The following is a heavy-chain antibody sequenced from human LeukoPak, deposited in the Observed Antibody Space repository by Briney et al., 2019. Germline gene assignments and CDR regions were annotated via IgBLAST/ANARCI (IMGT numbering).Heavy chain of an antibody. CDR3: ASLVTIFGEADNFDY. D-gene: IGHD3-3*01. V-gene: IGHV1-2*02. CDR1: GYTFTGYY. J-gene: IGHJ4*02. Sequence: ASVKVSCKASGYTFTGYYMHWVRQAPGQGLEWMGWINPNSGGTNYAQKFQGRVTMTRDTSISTAYMELSRLRSDDTAVYYCASLVTIFGEADNFDYWGQGTLVTVSS. CDR2: INPNSGGT.